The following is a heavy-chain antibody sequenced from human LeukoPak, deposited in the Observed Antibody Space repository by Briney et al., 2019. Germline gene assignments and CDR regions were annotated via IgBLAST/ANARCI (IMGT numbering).Heavy chain of an antibody. Sequence: GGSLRLSCAASGFTFDDYGMSWVRQAPGKGLEWVSGINWNGASTGYADSVQGRFTISRDNAKNSLYLQMNSLRAEDTAVYYCAELGITMIGGVWGKGTTVTISS. CDR1: GFTFDDYG. CDR2: INWNGAST. CDR3: AELGITMIGGV. D-gene: IGHD3-10*02. V-gene: IGHV3-20*04. J-gene: IGHJ6*04.